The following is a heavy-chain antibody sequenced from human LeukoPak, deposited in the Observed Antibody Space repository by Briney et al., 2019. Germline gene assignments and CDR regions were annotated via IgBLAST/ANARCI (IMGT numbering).Heavy chain of an antibody. D-gene: IGHD3-22*01. Sequence: SETLSLTCAVSGESFSGDFWTWLRQAPGKGLEWIGEINDRGRTNYSPYPTGRVTISVDTSMTQFSLQLRSVTAADTALYYCARGQYDSGGYHYWIRAFSFDYWGQGILVTVSS. CDR2: INDRGRT. CDR1: GESFSGDF. CDR3: ARGQYDSGGYHYWIRAFSFDY. V-gene: IGHV4-34*01. J-gene: IGHJ4*02.